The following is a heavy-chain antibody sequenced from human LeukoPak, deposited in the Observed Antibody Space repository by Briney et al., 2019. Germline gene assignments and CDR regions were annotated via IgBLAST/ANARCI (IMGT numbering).Heavy chain of an antibody. Sequence: SETLSLTCTVSGGSISSRSYYWGWIRQPPGKGLEWIGNIFYSGSTYYSPSLKSRATISVGTSKNQFSLKLSSVTAADTAVYYCARQTYCRSGSCLIDYWGQGTLVTVSS. V-gene: IGHV4-39*01. CDR1: GGSISSRSYY. J-gene: IGHJ4*02. CDR3: ARQTYCRSGSCLIDY. D-gene: IGHD2-15*01. CDR2: IFYSGST.